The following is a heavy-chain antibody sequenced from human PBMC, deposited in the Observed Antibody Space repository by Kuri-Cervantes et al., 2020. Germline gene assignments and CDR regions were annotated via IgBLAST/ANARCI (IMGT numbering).Heavy chain of an antibody. V-gene: IGHV3-30*18. CDR1: GYTLTGYY. CDR2: ITYDGSKK. D-gene: IGHD1-26*01. CDR3: EKLGIVGAANHVLIDY. J-gene: IGHJ4*02. Sequence: SCKASGYTLTGYYMHWVRQAPGKGLEWVEGITYDGSKKFYADYVKGRFTISRDNSKNTVYLQMNSLRAEDTAVYYCEKLGIVGAANHVLIDYWGPGTLVTVSS.